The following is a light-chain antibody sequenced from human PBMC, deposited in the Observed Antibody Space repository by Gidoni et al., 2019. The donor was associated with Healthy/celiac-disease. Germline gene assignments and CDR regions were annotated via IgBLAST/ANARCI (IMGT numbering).Light chain of an antibody. V-gene: IGKV1-39*01. CDR1: QSISSY. CDR3: QQRYSTPRT. J-gene: IGKJ3*01. CDR2: AAS. Sequence: DIQITQTPASLSASVGDRVTITCRASQSISSYLNWYQQKPGKAPKLLIYAASSLPSGVPSRFSGSGSGTDFTLTISSLQPEDFATYYCQQRYSTPRTFGPGTKVDIK.